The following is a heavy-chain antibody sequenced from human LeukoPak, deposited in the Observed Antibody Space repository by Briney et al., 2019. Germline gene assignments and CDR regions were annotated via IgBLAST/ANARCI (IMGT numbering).Heavy chain of an antibody. CDR3: ARLLNSASSCYDY. V-gene: IGHV3-7*01. D-gene: IGHD3-16*01. J-gene: IGHJ4*02. Sequence: GGSLRLSCAASGFPFGSFWMSWVREAPGKGLEWVANITPDGNGKYYVDSVKGRFTISRDTAENSVYLQMSSLRADDTAVYYCARLLNSASSCYDYWGQGTLSPSPQ. CDR1: GFPFGSFW. CDR2: ITPDGNGK.